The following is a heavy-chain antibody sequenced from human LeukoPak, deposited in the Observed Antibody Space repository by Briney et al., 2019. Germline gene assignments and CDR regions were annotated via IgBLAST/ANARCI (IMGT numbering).Heavy chain of an antibody. CDR2: IIPILGIA. D-gene: IGHD6-19*01. V-gene: IGHV1-69*04. Sequence: SVKVSCKASGGTFSSYAISWVRQAPGQGLEWMGRIIPILGIANYAQKFQGRVTITADKPTSTAYMELSSLRSEDTAVYYCASTPVSVAGQTYYYYGMDVWCQGTTDSVSS. CDR3: ASTPVSVAGQTYYYYGMDV. J-gene: IGHJ6*02. CDR1: GGTFSSYA.